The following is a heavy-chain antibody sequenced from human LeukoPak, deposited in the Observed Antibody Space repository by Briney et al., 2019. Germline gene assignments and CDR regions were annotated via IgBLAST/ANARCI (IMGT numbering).Heavy chain of an antibody. CDR3: ARVATIVRVRLDTLDI. J-gene: IGHJ3*02. D-gene: IGHD3-10*01. CDR1: GFTFSAGD. V-gene: IGHV3-48*03. Sequence: VGSLRLSCAISGFTFSAGDVTWVPQAPRKGLECGSDICRSGSSRYSADAVKGRFTISRDNAKNSLYLQMNSLRAEETAVYYCARVATIVRVRLDTLDIWGQGTMVSVSS. CDR2: ICRSGSSR.